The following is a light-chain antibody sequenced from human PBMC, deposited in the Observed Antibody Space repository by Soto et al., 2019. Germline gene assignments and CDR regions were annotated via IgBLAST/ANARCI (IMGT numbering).Light chain of an antibody. CDR2: AAS. CDR3: QQSYSSPPN. CDR1: QSISSY. Sequence: DIQMTQSPSSLSASVGERVTITCRASQSISSYLNWYQQKPGNAPKLLIYAASSLQSGVPSRFSGSGSGTDFTLTISSLQPEDFATYHCQQSYSSPPNFGGGTKVEIK. J-gene: IGKJ4*01. V-gene: IGKV1-39*01.